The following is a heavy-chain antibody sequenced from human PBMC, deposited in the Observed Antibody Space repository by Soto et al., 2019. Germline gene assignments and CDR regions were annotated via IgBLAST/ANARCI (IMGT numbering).Heavy chain of an antibody. Sequence: VQLLESGGGLVQPGGSLRLSCAASGFTFSNYAMSWVRQAPGKGLEWVSGMSNSGSRTYYADSVKGRFIISRDNSKNTLYLQMNSLRPEDTAVDYCAAAYFDILTGYFGDYWGQGTLVSVSS. CDR2: MSNSGSRT. CDR1: GFTFSNYA. D-gene: IGHD3-9*01. V-gene: IGHV3-23*01. CDR3: AAAYFDILTGYFGDY. J-gene: IGHJ4*02.